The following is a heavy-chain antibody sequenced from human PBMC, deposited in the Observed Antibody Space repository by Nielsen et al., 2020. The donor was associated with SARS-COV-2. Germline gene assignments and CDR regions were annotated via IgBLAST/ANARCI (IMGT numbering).Heavy chain of an antibody. CDR3: AKVGGDTEDYYYGMDV. V-gene: IGHV3-9*01. D-gene: IGHD3-16*01. Sequence: SLKISCAASGFTFDDYAMHWVRQAPGKGLEWVSGISWNSGSIGYADSVKGRFTISRDNAKNSLYLQMNSLRAEDTALYYCAKVGGDTEDYYYGMDVWGQGTTVPSP. J-gene: IGHJ6*02. CDR2: ISWNSGSI. CDR1: GFTFDDYA.